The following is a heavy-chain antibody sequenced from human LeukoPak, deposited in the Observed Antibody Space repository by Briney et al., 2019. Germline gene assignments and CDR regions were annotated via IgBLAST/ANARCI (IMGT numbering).Heavy chain of an antibody. J-gene: IGHJ4*01. V-gene: IGHV4-31*03. D-gene: IGHD4-17*01. CDR1: GGSISSGGYY. CDR3: AREMNYGDYALFDY. CDR2: IYYSGST. Sequence: SETLSLTCTVSGGSISSGGYYWSWIRQHPGKGLEWIGYIYYSGSTYYNPSLKSRVTISVDTSKNQFSLKLSSVTAADTAVYYCAREMNYGDYALFDYWGQEPWSPSPQ.